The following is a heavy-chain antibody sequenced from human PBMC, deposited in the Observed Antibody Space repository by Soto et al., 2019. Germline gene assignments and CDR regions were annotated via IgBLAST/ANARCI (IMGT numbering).Heavy chain of an antibody. CDR3: TTGSSGYHVAFDI. D-gene: IGHD3-22*01. CDR2: FDPEDGET. V-gene: IGHV1-24*01. CDR1: GYTPTELS. J-gene: IGHJ3*02. Sequence: ASVKVSCKVSGYTPTELSMHWVRQAPGKGLEWMGGFDPEDGETIYAQKFQGRVTMTEDTSTDTAYMELSSLRTEDTAMNYCTTGSSGYHVAFDIWGKGTMVT.